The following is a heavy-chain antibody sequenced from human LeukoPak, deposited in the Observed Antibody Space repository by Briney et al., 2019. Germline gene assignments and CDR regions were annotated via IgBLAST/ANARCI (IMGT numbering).Heavy chain of an antibody. D-gene: IGHD3-3*01. V-gene: IGHV1-3*01. CDR2: INAGNGNT. CDR3: ARQDYDFWSGYYHWFDP. J-gene: IGHJ5*02. CDR1: GYTFTSYA. Sequence: GASVKVSCKASGYTFTSYAMHWVRQAPGQRLEWMGWINAGNGNTKYSRKFQGRVTITRDTSASTAYMELSSLRSEDTAVYYCARQDYDFWSGYYHWFDPWGQGTLVTVSS.